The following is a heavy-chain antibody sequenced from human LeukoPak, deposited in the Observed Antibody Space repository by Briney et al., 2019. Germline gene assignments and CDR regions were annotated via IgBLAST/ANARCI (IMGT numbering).Heavy chain of an antibody. V-gene: IGHV3-23*01. CDR2: ISGSGGSA. Sequence: GGSLRLSCAASGFTFSSYAMSWVRQAPGKGLEWVPAISGSGGSAYYADSVKGRFTISRDNSKNTLYLQMNSLRAEDTAVYYCAKVGRDGYTGFIADYWGQGTLVTVSS. CDR1: GFTFSSYA. CDR3: AKVGRDGYTGFIADY. J-gene: IGHJ4*02. D-gene: IGHD5-24*01.